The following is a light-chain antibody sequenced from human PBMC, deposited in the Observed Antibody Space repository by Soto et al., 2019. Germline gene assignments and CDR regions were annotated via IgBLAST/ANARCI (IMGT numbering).Light chain of an antibody. CDR3: QQYGSSPPWT. CDR1: LSFGSSY. CDR2: GAS. J-gene: IGKJ1*01. V-gene: IGKV3-20*01. Sequence: EIVLTQSPGTLSLSPGERATLSCWASLSFGSSYLAWYQQKPGQAPRLLIYGASIRATGIPVRFSGSGSGTDFTLTISRLEPEDFAVYYCQQYGSSPPWTFGQGTKVEIK.